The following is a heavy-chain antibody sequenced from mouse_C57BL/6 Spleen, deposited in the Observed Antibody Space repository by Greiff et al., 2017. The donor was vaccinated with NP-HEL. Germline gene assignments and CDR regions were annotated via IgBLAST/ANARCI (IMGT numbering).Heavy chain of an antibody. CDR2: IDPSDSYT. D-gene: IGHD2-1*01. CDR3: ARRGDGNYVNYAMDY. Sequence: QVQLQQPGAELVMPGASVKLSCKASGYTFTSYWMHWVKQRPGQGLEWIGEIDPSDSYTNYNQKFKGKSTLTVDKSSSTAYMQLSSLTSEDSAVYYCARRGDGNYVNYAMDYWGQGTSVTVSS. CDR1: GYTFTSYW. V-gene: IGHV1-69*01. J-gene: IGHJ4*01.